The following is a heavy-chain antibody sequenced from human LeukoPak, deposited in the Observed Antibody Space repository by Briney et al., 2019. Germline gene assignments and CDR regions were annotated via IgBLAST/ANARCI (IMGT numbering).Heavy chain of an antibody. CDR1: GFIFSSYW. CDR2: IKQDGSEK. Sequence: GGSLRLSCAASGFIFSSYWMSWVRQAPGKGLEWVANIKQDGSEKYYVDSVKGRFTISRDNAKNSLYLQMNSPRAEDTAVYYCARGWYSYGPWGQGTLVTVSS. D-gene: IGHD5-18*01. J-gene: IGHJ5*02. V-gene: IGHV3-7*01. CDR3: ARGWYSYGP.